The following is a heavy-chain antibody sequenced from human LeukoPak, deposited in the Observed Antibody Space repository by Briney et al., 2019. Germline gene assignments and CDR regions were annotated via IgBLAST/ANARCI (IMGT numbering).Heavy chain of an antibody. CDR1: GGSISSYY. Sequence: SETLSLTCTVSGGSISSYYWSWIRQPAGKGLEWIGRIYTSGSTNYNPSLKSRVTMSVDTSKNQFSLKLSSVTAADTAVYYCATTMVRGVMSDYWGQGTLVTASS. D-gene: IGHD3-10*01. CDR2: IYTSGST. V-gene: IGHV4-4*07. J-gene: IGHJ4*02. CDR3: ATTMVRGVMSDY.